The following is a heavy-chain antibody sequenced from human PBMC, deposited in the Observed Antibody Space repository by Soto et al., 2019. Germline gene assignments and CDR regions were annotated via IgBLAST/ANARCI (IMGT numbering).Heavy chain of an antibody. V-gene: IGHV4-34*01. CDR2: INHSGST. CDR3: ARGVRGVPPPEGNWFDP. Sequence: QVQLQQWGAGLLKPSETLSLTCAVYGGSFSGYYWSWIRQPPGKGLEWIGEINHSGSTNYNPSLKSRVTISVDTSKNQFSLKLSSVTAADTAVYYCARGVRGVPPPEGNWFDPGGQGTLVTVSS. J-gene: IGHJ5*02. CDR1: GGSFSGYY. D-gene: IGHD3-10*01.